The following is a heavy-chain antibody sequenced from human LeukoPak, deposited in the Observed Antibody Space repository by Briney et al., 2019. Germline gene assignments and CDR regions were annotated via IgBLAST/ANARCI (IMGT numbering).Heavy chain of an antibody. Sequence: SETLSLTCTVSGGSIGSNYWSWIRQPPGNRLDWIGYIYYSGITNYNPSLKSRVTISVDTSKNQFSLKLSSVTAADTAVYYCARDILSYSYYMDIWGKGTTVTVSS. V-gene: IGHV4-59*01. CDR3: ARDILSYSYYMDI. D-gene: IGHD3-10*01. CDR2: IYYSGIT. J-gene: IGHJ6*03. CDR1: GGSIGSNY.